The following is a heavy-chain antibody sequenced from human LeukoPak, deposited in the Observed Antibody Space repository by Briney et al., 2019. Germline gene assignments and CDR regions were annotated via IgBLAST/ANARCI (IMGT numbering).Heavy chain of an antibody. Sequence: PGGSLRLSCAASGFTFSSYEMNWVRQAPGKGLEWVSYISSIGSAIYYADSVKGRFTITRDNAKNSLYLQMNSLRAEDTAVYYCARKSFLFESQYFDYWGQGTLVTVSS. D-gene: IGHD3-10*02. CDR3: ARKSFLFESQYFDY. V-gene: IGHV3-48*03. CDR1: GFTFSSYE. J-gene: IGHJ4*02. CDR2: ISSIGSAI.